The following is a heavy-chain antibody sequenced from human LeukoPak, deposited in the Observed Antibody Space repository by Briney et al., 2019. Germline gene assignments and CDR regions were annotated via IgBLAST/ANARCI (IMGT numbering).Heavy chain of an antibody. V-gene: IGHV1-8*01. J-gene: IGHJ6*03. D-gene: IGHD6-13*01. CDR1: GYTFTSYD. CDR3: ARAYSSYYYYDYMDV. CDR2: MNPNSCNT. Sequence: ASVQVSCKASGYTFTSYDINWVRQATGQGLEWVGWMNPNSCNTGYAQKLQGRVTITRNTSISTAYMELSSLRSEDTAVYYCARAYSSYYYYDYMDVWGKGTTVTVSS.